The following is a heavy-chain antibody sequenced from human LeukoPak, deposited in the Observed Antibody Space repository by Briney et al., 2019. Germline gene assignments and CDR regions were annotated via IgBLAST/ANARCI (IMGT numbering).Heavy chain of an antibody. J-gene: IGHJ4*02. D-gene: IGHD3-9*01. V-gene: IGHV3-23*01. CDR1: AFTFSTYA. Sequence: PGGSLRLPCAASAFTFSTYAMSWVRQAPGKGLEWVSTISGSGGSTYYADSVKGRFTISRDNSKNTLYLQMNSLRAEDTAIYYCAKVQDYDILTGYYIAGGSFHYSGQGTLVTVSS. CDR3: AKVQDYDILTGYYIAGGSFHY. CDR2: ISGSGGST.